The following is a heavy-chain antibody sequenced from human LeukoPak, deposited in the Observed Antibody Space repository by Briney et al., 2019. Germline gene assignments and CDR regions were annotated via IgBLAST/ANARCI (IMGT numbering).Heavy chain of an antibody. J-gene: IGHJ4*02. D-gene: IGHD2-21*01. V-gene: IGHV4-61*10. CDR3: ARAPVTSCRGAYCYPFDY. Sequence: SETLSLTCTVSGGSISSGSYYWSWIRQPAGKGLEWIGYIYYSGSTDYNPSLKSRVTISVDTSKNQFSLKLSSVTAADTAVYYCARAPVTSCRGAYCYPFDYWGQGTLVTVSS. CDR2: IYYSGST. CDR1: GGSISSGSYY.